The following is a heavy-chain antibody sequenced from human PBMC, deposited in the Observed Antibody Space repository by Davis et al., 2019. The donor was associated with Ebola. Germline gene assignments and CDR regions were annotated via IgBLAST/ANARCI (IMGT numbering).Heavy chain of an antibody. CDR2: IYPFNGAT. CDR1: GYTFTDYY. D-gene: IGHD1-14*01. V-gene: IGHV1-2*06. Sequence: ASVKVSCKASGYTFTDYYLHWVRQAPGQGLEWMGRIYPFNGATNFADTFQGRVSMTTDMSITTAYMELSSLNSDDTAIYYCARPILPEVTHCGVDHWGQGTLVTVSS. J-gene: IGHJ4*02. CDR3: ARPILPEVTHCGVDH.